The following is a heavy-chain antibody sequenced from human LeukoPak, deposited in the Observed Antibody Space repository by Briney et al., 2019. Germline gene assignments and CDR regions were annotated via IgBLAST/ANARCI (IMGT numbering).Heavy chain of an antibody. CDR1: GGSISSSSYY. Sequence: SETLSLTCTVSGGSISSSSYYWGWIRQPPGKGLEWIGSIYYSGSTYYNPSLKSRVTISVDTSKNQFSLKLSSVTAADTAVYYCARHYYDSSGYYYVRYWGQGTLVTVSS. J-gene: IGHJ4*02. V-gene: IGHV4-39*01. CDR3: ARHYYDSSGYYYVRY. D-gene: IGHD3-22*01. CDR2: IYYSGST.